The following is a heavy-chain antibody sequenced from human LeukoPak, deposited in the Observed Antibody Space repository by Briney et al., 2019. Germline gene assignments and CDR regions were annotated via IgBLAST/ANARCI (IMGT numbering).Heavy chain of an antibody. CDR3: ARGPPWYFDL. V-gene: IGHV3-74*01. CDR2: INGDGSST. Sequence: GGSLRLSCAASGFTFSGYWMHWVRQAPGKGLVWVSRINGDGSSTAYADSVKGRFTISRDNAKNTLYLQMNSLTAEDTAVYYCARGPPWYFDLWGRGTLVTVSS. CDR1: GFTFSGYW. D-gene: IGHD6-25*01. J-gene: IGHJ2*01.